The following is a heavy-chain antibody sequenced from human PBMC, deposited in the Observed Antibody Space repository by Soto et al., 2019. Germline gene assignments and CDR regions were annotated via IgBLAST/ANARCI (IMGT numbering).Heavy chain of an antibody. CDR2: IYYSGST. Sequence: LRLSCAASGFTFSSYSMNWVRQAPGKGLEWIGSIYYSGSTYYNPSLKSRVTISVDTSKNQFSLKLSSVTAADTAVYYCARHGLPYCTNGVCPWFDPWGQGTLVTVSS. CDR1: GFTFSSYSMN. V-gene: IGHV4-39*01. J-gene: IGHJ5*02. CDR3: ARHGLPYCTNGVCPWFDP. D-gene: IGHD2-8*01.